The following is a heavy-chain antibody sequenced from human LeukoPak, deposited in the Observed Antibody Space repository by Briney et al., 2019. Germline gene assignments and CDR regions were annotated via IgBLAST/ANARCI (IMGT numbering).Heavy chain of an antibody. V-gene: IGHV3-9*01. J-gene: IGHJ5*02. D-gene: IGHD6-13*01. CDR2: ISWNSGSI. CDR3: AKPFRSSSWYDSDWFDP. Sequence: PGRSLRLSCAASGFTFGDYAMHWVRQAPGKGLEWVSGISWNSGSIGYADSVKGRFTISRDNAKNSLYLQMNSLRAEDTALYYCAKPFRSSSWYDSDWFDPWGQGTLVTVSS. CDR1: GFTFGDYA.